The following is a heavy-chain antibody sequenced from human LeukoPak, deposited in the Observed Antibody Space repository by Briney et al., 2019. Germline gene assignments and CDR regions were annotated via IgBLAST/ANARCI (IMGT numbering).Heavy chain of an antibody. CDR1: GGDISSYY. CDR2: LSYSGST. V-gene: IGHV4-59*01. J-gene: IGHJ4*02. D-gene: IGHD2-21*02. Sequence: SETLSLTCTVSGGDISSYYWSWIRQPPGKGLEWIGYLSYSGSTNYNPPLRSRVTISVDTSKNQFSLKLNSVTAADTAVYYCARVPARRVVTTPTYFDFWGQGTLVTVSS. CDR3: ARVPARRVVTTPTYFDF.